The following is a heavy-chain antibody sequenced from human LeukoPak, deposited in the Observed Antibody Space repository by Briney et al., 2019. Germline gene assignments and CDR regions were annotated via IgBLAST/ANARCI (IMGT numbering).Heavy chain of an antibody. CDR1: GFTFSNYW. CDR2: INSDGSST. D-gene: IGHD3-10*01. J-gene: IGHJ6*02. CDR3: ARDYGRSRDYGMDV. Sequence: GGSLRLSCAASGFTFSNYWMRWVRQAPGKGLVWVSRINSDGSSTTYADSVKGRFTISRDNAKNTLYLQMNSLRAEDTAVYYCARDYGRSRDYGMDVWGQGTTVTVSS. V-gene: IGHV3-74*01.